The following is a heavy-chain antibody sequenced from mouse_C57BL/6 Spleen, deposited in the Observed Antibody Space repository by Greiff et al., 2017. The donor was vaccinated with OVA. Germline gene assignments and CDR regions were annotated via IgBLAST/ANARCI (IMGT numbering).Heavy chain of an antibody. CDR2: INPNNGGT. CDR3: ARSNDAWFAY. J-gene: IGHJ3*01. CDR1: GYTFTDYY. Sequence: VQLQQSGPELVKPGASVKISCKASGYTFTDYYMNWVKHSHGKSLEWIGDINPNNGGTSYNQKFKGKATLTVEKSSSTAYMELRSLTSEGSAVYYCARSNDAWFAYWGQGTLVTVSA. V-gene: IGHV1-26*01. D-gene: IGHD2-12*01.